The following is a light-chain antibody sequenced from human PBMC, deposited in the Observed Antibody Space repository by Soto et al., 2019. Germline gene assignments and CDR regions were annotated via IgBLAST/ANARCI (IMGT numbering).Light chain of an antibody. J-gene: IGKJ1*01. Sequence: DSQMTQSPSVLSASVGDRVTITCRASQNISSWLAWYQQKPGKAPNLLIYKASHLENGVPSRFSCSGPGRDFTLNSITVLPRNLSCSYGHHYHSYPRTSGQGTKVDIK. CDR1: QNISSW. CDR2: KAS. V-gene: IGKV1-5*03. CDR3: HHYHSYPRT.